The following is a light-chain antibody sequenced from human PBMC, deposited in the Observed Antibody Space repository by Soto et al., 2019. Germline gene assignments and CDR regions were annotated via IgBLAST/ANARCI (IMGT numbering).Light chain of an antibody. V-gene: IGLV2-14*01. CDR2: EVS. Sequence: QSALTQPASVSGSPGQSITISCTGTSSDVGGYNYVSWYQQYPGKAPKLMIYEVSDRPSGVSSRFSGSKSDNTASLTISGLLAEDEADYYCSSYTGSNTWVFGGGTQLTVL. CDR1: SSDVGGYNY. J-gene: IGLJ3*02. CDR3: SSYTGSNTWV.